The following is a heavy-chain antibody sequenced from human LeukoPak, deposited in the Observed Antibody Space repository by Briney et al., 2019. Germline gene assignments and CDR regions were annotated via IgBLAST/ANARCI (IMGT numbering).Heavy chain of an antibody. CDR3: VRSGYDYDWFDP. CDR2: IIAILDTA. Sequence: SVKVSCTASGGSFSDYSISWVRQAPGQGLEWMGRIIAILDTAHYAQKFQGRFTITADKSTTTVYMELSSLRSDDTAVYYCVRSGYDYDWFDPWGQGTLVTVSS. D-gene: IGHD5-12*01. J-gene: IGHJ5*02. CDR1: GGSFSDYS. V-gene: IGHV1-69*08.